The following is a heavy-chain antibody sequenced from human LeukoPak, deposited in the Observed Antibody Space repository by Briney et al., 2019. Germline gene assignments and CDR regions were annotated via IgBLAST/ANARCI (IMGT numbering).Heavy chain of an antibody. CDR1: GFTVSSNY. V-gene: IGHV3-66*01. Sequence: GGSLRLSCAASGFTVSSNYMSWVRQAPGKGLEWVSVIYSGGSTYYADSVKGRSTISRDNAKNSLYLQMNSLRAEDTAVYYCARDLRSSSWQGGAFDIWGQGTMVTVSS. CDR2: IYSGGST. CDR3: ARDLRSSSWQGGAFDI. D-gene: IGHD6-13*01. J-gene: IGHJ3*02.